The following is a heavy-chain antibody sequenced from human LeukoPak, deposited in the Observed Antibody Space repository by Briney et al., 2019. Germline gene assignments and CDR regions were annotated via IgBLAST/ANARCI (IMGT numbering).Heavy chain of an antibody. CDR1: GYTFTGYH. CDR2: INPNSGGT. CDR3: ARVDGDYDGNYYYYYGMDV. J-gene: IGHJ6*02. Sequence: ASVKVSCKASGYTFTGYHMHWVRQAPGQGLEWMGWINPNSGGTNYAQKFQGRVTMTRDTSISTAYMELSRLRSDDTAVYYCARVDGDYDGNYYYYYGMDVWGQGTTVTVSS. D-gene: IGHD4-23*01. V-gene: IGHV1-2*02.